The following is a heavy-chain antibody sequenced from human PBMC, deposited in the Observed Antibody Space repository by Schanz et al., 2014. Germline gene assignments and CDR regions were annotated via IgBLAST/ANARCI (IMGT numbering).Heavy chain of an antibody. J-gene: IGHJ6*02. CDR3: AKDSRGSSFDMDV. CDR2: IRQDGGLR. CDR1: GFTFNSYW. Sequence: EVQLVESGGGLVQPGGSLRLSCAASGFTFNSYWMTWVRQAPGKGLEWVANIRQDGGLRYYVDSVKGRFTISRDNAKNSLYLQMNSLRTEDTALYYCAKDSRGSSFDMDVWGQGTTVTVSS. V-gene: IGHV3-7*03. D-gene: IGHD1-26*01.